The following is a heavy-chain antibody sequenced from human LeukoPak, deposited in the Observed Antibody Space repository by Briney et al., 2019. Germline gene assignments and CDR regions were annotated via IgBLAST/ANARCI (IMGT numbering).Heavy chain of an antibody. CDR3: ARDRSSGYSPYFDY. CDR1: GGSISSYY. J-gene: IGHJ4*02. CDR2: IYYSGST. V-gene: IGHV4-59*01. D-gene: IGHD3-22*01. Sequence: SATLSLTCTVSGGSISSYYWSWIRQPPGKGLEWIGYIYYSGSTNYNPSLKSRVTISVDTSKNQFSLKLSSVTAADTAVYYCARDRSSGYSPYFDYWGQGTLVTVSS.